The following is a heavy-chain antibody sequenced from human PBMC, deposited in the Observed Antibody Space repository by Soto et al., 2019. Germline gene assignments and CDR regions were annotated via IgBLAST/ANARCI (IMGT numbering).Heavy chain of an antibody. CDR2: IYPGDSDT. CDR3: ARRGDSSGYVYYYGMDV. J-gene: IGHJ6*02. V-gene: IGHV5-51*01. CDR1: GYSFTSYW. D-gene: IGHD3-22*01. Sequence: PGESLKISCKGSGYSFTSYWIGWVRQMPGKGLEWMGIIYPGDSDTRYSPSFQGQVTISADKSISTAYLQGSSLKASDTAMYYCARRGDSSGYVYYYGMDVWGQGTTGTVSS.